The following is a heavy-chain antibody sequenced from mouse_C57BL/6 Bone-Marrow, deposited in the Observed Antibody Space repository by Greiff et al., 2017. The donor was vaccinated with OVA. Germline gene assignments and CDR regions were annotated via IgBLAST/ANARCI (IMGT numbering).Heavy chain of an antibody. Sequence: QVQLQQSGPGLVQPSQSLSITCTVSGFSLTSYGVHWVRQPPGKGLEWLGVIWSGGSTDYNAAFISRLSISKDNSKSQVFFKMNSLQADDTAIYYCAKCDGYPAWFAYWGQGTLVTVSA. D-gene: IGHD2-3*01. CDR2: IWSGGST. CDR1: GFSLTSYG. CDR3: AKCDGYPAWFAY. V-gene: IGHV2-4*01. J-gene: IGHJ3*01.